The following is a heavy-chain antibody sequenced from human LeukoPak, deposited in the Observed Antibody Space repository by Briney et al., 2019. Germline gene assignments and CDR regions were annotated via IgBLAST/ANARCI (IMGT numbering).Heavy chain of an antibody. D-gene: IGHD2-2*01. CDR2: IYYSGST. Sequence: PSETLSLTCTVSGGSISSYYWSWIRQPPGKGLEWIGYIYYSGSTNYNPSLKSRVTISVDTSKNQFSLKLSSVTAADTAVYYCAREALPGYDLDYWGQGTLVTVS. J-gene: IGHJ4*02. V-gene: IGHV4-59*01. CDR3: AREALPGYDLDY. CDR1: GGSISSYY.